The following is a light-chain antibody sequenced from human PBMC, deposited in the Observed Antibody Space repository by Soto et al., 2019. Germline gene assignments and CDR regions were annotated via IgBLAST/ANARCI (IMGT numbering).Light chain of an antibody. CDR1: QGISSH. V-gene: IGKV1-9*01. CDR2: AAS. CDR3: QHVNSYLLT. J-gene: IGKJ2*01. Sequence: DIPLTQSPSFVSASVGDRVTITCRASQGISSHLAWYQQKPGKAPKFLIYAASTLQSGVPTRFSGSGSGTEFTLTISSLQPEDFADDYGQHVNSYLLTLGPGTKLEF.